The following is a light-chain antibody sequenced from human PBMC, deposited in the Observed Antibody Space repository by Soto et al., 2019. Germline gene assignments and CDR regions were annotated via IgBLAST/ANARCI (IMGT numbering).Light chain of an antibody. Sequence: QSALTQPASVSGSPGQSITISCTGTSSDVGGFNYVSWYQQHPGKAPKRMIYDVTNRPSGVSYRFSGSKSGNTASLTISGLQAEDEAHYYCNSYTSSSTYVFGTGTKLTVL. CDR1: SSDVGGFNY. CDR2: DVT. CDR3: NSYTSSSTYV. J-gene: IGLJ1*01. V-gene: IGLV2-14*03.